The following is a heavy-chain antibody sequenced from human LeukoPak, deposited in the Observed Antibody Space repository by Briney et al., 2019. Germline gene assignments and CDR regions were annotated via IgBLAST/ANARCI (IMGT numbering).Heavy chain of an antibody. Sequence: PSETLSLTCAVPGGSISSGGYSWSWIRQPPGKGLEWIGYIYHSGSTYYNPSLKSRVTISVDRSKNQFSLKLSSVTAADTAVYYCARDRSGSYHPGFFDYWGQGTLVTVSS. CDR3: ARDRSGSYHPGFFDY. CDR2: IYHSGST. V-gene: IGHV4-30-2*01. CDR1: GGSISSGGYS. D-gene: IGHD1-26*01. J-gene: IGHJ4*02.